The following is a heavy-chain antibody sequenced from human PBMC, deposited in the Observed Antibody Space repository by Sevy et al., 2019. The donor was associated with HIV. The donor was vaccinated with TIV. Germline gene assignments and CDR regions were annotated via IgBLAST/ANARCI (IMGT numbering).Heavy chain of an antibody. CDR2: IYSGGST. CDR1: GFTVSSNY. D-gene: IGHD6-13*01. V-gene: IGHV3-53*01. Sequence: QLGGSLRLSCAASGFTVSSNYMSWVRQAPGKGLEWVSVIYSGGSTYYADSVKGRFTISRDNSKNTLYLQMNSLRAEDTAVYYCARDREAAAGTPYYYYMDVWGKGTTVIVSS. CDR3: ARDREAAAGTPYYYYMDV. J-gene: IGHJ6*03.